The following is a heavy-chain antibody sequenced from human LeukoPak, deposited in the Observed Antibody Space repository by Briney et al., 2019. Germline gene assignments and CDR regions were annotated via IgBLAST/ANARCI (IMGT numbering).Heavy chain of an antibody. Sequence: SETLSLTCTVSSGSISSYYWSWIRQPPGKGLEWIGYIYYSGSTNYNPSLKSRVTISVDTSKNQFSLKLSSVTAADTAVYYCARGGVSMDVWGKGTTVTVSS. CDR1: SGSISSYY. J-gene: IGHJ6*03. V-gene: IGHV4-59*01. CDR2: IYYSGST. D-gene: IGHD2-8*02. CDR3: ARGGVSMDV.